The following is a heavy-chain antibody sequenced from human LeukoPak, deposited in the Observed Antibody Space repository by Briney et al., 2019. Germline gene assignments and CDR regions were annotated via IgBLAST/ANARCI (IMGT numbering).Heavy chain of an antibody. CDR1: GYSISSGYY. Sequence: SETLSLTCTVSGYSISSGYYWGWIRQPPGKGLEWIGSIYHSGCTYYNPSLKSRVTISVDTSKNQFSLKLSSVTAADTAAYYCARLKYYYDSSGPDTLGEGFDYWGQGTLVTVSS. CDR3: ARLKYYYDSSGPDTLGEGFDY. D-gene: IGHD3-22*01. V-gene: IGHV4-38-2*02. J-gene: IGHJ4*02. CDR2: IYHSGCT.